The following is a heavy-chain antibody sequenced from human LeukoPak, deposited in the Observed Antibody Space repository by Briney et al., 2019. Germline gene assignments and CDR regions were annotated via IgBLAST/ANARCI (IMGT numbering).Heavy chain of an antibody. Sequence: ASVKVSCKASGYTFTSYAMHWVRQAPGQRLEWMGWINAGNGNTKYSQKFQGRVTITRDTSASTAYMELSSLRSEDTAVYYCAAYSSGWYDAFDIWGQGTMVTVSS. V-gene: IGHV1-3*01. J-gene: IGHJ3*02. D-gene: IGHD6-19*01. CDR1: GYTFTSYA. CDR2: INAGNGNT. CDR3: AAYSSGWYDAFDI.